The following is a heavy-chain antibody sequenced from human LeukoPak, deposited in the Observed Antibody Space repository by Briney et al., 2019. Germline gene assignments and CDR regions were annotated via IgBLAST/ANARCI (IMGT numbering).Heavy chain of an antibody. J-gene: IGHJ5*02. CDR1: GFTFSSYS. D-gene: IGHD3-10*01. CDR2: ISSSSSYI. CDR3: ARDFLPYYYGSGRTPGNWFDP. Sequence: GGSLRLSCAASGFTFSSYSMNWVRRAPGKGLEWVSSISSSSSYIYYADSVKGRFTISRDNAKNSLYLQMNSLRAEDTAVYYCARDFLPYYYGSGRTPGNWFDPWGQGTLVTVSS. V-gene: IGHV3-21*01.